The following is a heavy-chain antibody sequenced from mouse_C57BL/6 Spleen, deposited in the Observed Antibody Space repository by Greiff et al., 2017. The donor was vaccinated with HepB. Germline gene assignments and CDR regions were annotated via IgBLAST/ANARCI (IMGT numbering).Heavy chain of an antibody. CDR3: ARDYSNYAFAY. D-gene: IGHD2-5*01. CDR1: GFTFSSYA. CDR2: ISDGGSYT. V-gene: IGHV5-4*01. Sequence: EVQGVESGGGLVKPGGSLKLSCAASGFTFSSYAMSWVRQTPEKRLEWVATISDGGSYTYYPDNVKGRFTISRDNAKNNLYLQMSHLKSEDTAMYYCARDYSNYAFAYWGQGTLVTVSA. J-gene: IGHJ3*01.